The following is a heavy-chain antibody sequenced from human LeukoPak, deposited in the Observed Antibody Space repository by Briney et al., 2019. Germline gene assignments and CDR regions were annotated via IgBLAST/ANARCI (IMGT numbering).Heavy chain of an antibody. J-gene: IGHJ4*02. CDR2: IDPSDSYT. D-gene: IGHD3-3*01. Sequence: GESLRISCKGTGYSFTTYWISWVRQMPGKGLEWMGRIDPSDSYTNYSPSFQGHVTISADKSISTAYLQWSSLKASDTAMYYCARLTSYFDFWGGYFDYWGQGTLVTVSS. V-gene: IGHV5-10-1*01. CDR3: ARLTSYFDFWGGYFDY. CDR1: GYSFTTYW.